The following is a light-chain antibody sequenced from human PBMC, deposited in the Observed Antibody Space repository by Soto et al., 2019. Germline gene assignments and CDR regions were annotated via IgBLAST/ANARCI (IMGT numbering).Light chain of an antibody. Sequence: EIVLTQSPATLSLSPGEGATLSCRASQSVSSKLAWYQQKPGQAPRLLIYGASTRATGIPARFSGSGSGTEFTLTISSLQSEDFAVYYCQQYNNWTFGQGTKVDIK. CDR1: QSVSSK. CDR3: QQYNNWT. CDR2: GAS. J-gene: IGKJ1*01. V-gene: IGKV3-15*01.